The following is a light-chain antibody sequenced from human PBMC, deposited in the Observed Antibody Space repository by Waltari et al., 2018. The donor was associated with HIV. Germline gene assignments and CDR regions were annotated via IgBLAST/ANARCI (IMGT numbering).Light chain of an antibody. CDR1: QDIRNY. J-gene: IGKJ2*03. Sequence: DIQMTQSPSSLSASVGDRVTITCQASQDIRNYLSWCQQKPGKAPKLLIYDASNLETGVPSRFSGSGSGTDFTFTISSLQPEDIATYYCQQYDNLPSFGQGTKLEIK. CDR2: DAS. V-gene: IGKV1-33*01. CDR3: QQYDNLPS.